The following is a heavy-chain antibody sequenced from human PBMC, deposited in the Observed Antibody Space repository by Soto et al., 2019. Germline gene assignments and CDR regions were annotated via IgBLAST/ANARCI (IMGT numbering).Heavy chain of an antibody. CDR2: INHSGST. D-gene: IGHD3-22*01. J-gene: IGHJ6*02. CDR3: ARGITMRYYYYYGMDV. CDR1: GGSFSGYY. V-gene: IGHV4-34*01. Sequence: SETLSLTCAVYGGSFSGYYWSWIRQPPGKGLEWIGEINHSGSTNYNPSLKSRVTISVDTSKNQFSLKLSSVTAADTAVYYCARGITMRYYYYYGMDVWGQGTTVTVSS.